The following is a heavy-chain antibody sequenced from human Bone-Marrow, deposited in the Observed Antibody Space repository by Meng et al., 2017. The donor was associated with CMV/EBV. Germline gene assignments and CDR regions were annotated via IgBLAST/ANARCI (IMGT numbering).Heavy chain of an antibody. J-gene: IGHJ4*02. CDR3: ARADRSSIAARYYFDY. CDR1: GGSISSGDYY. CDR2: IYYSGST. V-gene: IGHV4-61*08. Sequence: SETLSLTCTVSGGSISSGDYYWSWIRQPPGKGLEWIGYIYYSGSTNYNPSLKSRVTISVDTSKNQFSLKLSSVTAADTAVYYCARADRSSIAARYYFDYWGQGTLVTVSS. D-gene: IGHD6-6*01.